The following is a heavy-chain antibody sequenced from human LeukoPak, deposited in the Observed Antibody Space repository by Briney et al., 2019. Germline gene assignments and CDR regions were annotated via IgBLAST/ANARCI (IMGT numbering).Heavy chain of an antibody. D-gene: IGHD3-22*01. CDR1: GFIFNSYG. Sequence: QTGGSLRLSCAASGFIFNSYGMHWVRQAPGKGLEWVAFIRYDGSNKYYADSVKGRFTISRDNSKNTLYLQMNSLRVEDTAVYYCATLPYYYYSSGSYYFDYWGQGTLVTVSS. CDR3: ATLPYYYYSSGSYYFDY. V-gene: IGHV3-30*02. J-gene: IGHJ4*02. CDR2: IRYDGSNK.